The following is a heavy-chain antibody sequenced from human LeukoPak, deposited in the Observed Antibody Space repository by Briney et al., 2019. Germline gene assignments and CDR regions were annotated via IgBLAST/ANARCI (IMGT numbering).Heavy chain of an antibody. V-gene: IGHV3-7*02. Sequence: GGSLRLSCAASGFTVSSDYMSWVRQAPGKGLEWVANIKQDGSQKYYVDSVKGRFTISRDNAKNSLDLQMNSLRAEDTAVYYCARNTPSLTTYGMDVWGQGTTVTVSS. D-gene: IGHD1-14*01. CDR1: GFTVSSDY. CDR2: IKQDGSQK. J-gene: IGHJ6*02. CDR3: ARNTPSLTTYGMDV.